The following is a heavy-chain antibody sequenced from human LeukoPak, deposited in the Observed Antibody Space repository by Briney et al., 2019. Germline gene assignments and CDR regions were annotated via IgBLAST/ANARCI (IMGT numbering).Heavy chain of an antibody. CDR3: ARDSDSSGYVGAGDAFDI. Sequence: VASVKVSCKASGGTFSSYAISWVRQAPGQGLEWMGGIIPIFGTANYAQKFQGRVTITTDESTSTAYMELSSLRSEDTAVYYCARDSDSSGYVGAGDAFDIWGQGTMVTVSS. CDR1: GGTFSSYA. V-gene: IGHV1-69*05. CDR2: IIPIFGTA. D-gene: IGHD3-22*01. J-gene: IGHJ3*02.